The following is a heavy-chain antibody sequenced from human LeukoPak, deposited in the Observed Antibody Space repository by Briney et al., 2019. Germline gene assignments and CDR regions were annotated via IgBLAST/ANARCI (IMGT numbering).Heavy chain of an antibody. D-gene: IGHD3-9*01. J-gene: IGHJ4*02. Sequence: GGSLRLSCAASGFTFSSYWMSWVRQAPGKGLEWVANIRQDGSEKYYVDSVKGRFTISRDNAKNSLYLQMNSLRAEDTAVYYCARDSETLLTGGDPFDYWGQGTLVTVSS. CDR3: ARDSETLLTGGDPFDY. CDR2: IRQDGSEK. V-gene: IGHV3-7*01. CDR1: GFTFSSYW.